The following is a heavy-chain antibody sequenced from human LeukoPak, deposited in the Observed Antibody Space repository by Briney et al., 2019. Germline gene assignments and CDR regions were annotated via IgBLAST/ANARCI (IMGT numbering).Heavy chain of an antibody. Sequence: GGSLRLSCAASGLTFSSHWMHWVRQAPGKGLVWVSRITNDGSSTTYADSVKGRFTISRDNAKNMLYLQVNSLRAEDMAVYYCATQQGGNPGYWGQGTLVTVSS. CDR2: ITNDGSST. CDR3: ATQQGGNPGY. D-gene: IGHD1-14*01. J-gene: IGHJ4*02. V-gene: IGHV3-74*01. CDR1: GLTFSSHW.